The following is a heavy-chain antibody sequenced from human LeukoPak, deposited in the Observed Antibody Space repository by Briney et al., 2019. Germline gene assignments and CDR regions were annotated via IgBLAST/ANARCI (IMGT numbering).Heavy chain of an antibody. Sequence: SSETLSLTCAVYGGSFSGYFWSWIRQPPGKGLEWMGEINHSGSTNYNTSLKSRVTISVDTSKNQFSLKLSFVTAADTAVYYCARGRWFGELLWGFFDYWGQGTLVTVSS. V-gene: IGHV4-34*01. CDR2: INHSGST. D-gene: IGHD3-10*01. J-gene: IGHJ4*02. CDR1: GGSFSGYF. CDR3: ARGRWFGELLWGFFDY.